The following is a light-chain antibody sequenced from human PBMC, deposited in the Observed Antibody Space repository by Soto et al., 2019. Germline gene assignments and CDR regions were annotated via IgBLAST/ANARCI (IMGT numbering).Light chain of an antibody. V-gene: IGLV2-23*02. CDR2: EVN. CDR3: CSSGGSPTYV. CDR1: SSDVGANNY. J-gene: IGLJ1*01. Sequence: QSALTQPASVSGSPGQPITISCTGTSSDVGANNYVSWYQHHPGKAPKLMIFEVNKRPSGVSNRFSGSKSGNTASLTISGLKVEDEADYYCCSSGGSPTYVFGTGTKLTVL.